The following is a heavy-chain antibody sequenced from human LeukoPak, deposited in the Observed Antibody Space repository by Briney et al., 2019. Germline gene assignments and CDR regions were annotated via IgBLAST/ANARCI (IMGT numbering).Heavy chain of an antibody. Sequence: GGSLRLSCAASGFTVSSNYMSWVRQAPGKGLEWVSAISGSGGSTYYADSVKGRFTISRDNSKNTLYLQMNSLRAEDTAVYYCAKDRGDRQLWLAGGFDYWGQGTLVTVSS. J-gene: IGHJ4*02. D-gene: IGHD5-18*01. CDR2: ISGSGGST. CDR1: GFTVSSNY. CDR3: AKDRGDRQLWLAGGFDY. V-gene: IGHV3-23*01.